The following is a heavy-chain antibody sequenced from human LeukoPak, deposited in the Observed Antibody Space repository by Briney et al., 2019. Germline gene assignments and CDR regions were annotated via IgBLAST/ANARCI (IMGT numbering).Heavy chain of an antibody. D-gene: IGHD6-13*01. CDR2: MNPNSGNT. Sequence: ASVKVSCKASGYTFANYDINWVRQATGQGLEWMGWMNPNSGNTGYAQKFQGRVTMTRNTSISTAYMELSSLRSEDTAVYYCARVGIAAAWRGSGYYYYYYYMDVWGKGTTVTVSS. V-gene: IGHV1-8*02. CDR1: GYTFANYD. J-gene: IGHJ6*03. CDR3: ARVGIAAAWRGSGYYYYYYYMDV.